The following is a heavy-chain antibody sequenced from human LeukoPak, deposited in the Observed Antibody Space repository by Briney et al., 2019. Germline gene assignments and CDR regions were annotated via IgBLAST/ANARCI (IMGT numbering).Heavy chain of an antibody. CDR3: ANGWSPDY. Sequence: GGSLRLSCVASGFPFSSYWMTWVRQAPGKGLEWVSGISGSGGSTYYADSVKGRFTIFRDNSKNTLYLQMNSLRAEDTAVYHCANGWSPDYWGRGTLVTVSS. D-gene: IGHD2-15*01. V-gene: IGHV3-23*01. CDR1: GFPFSSYW. CDR2: ISGSGGST. J-gene: IGHJ4*02.